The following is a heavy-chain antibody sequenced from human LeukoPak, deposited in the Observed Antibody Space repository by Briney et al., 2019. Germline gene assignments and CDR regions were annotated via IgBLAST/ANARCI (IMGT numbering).Heavy chain of an antibody. CDR2: ISYSSSYI. Sequence: PGGSLRLSCAASGFIFSSHSMSWVRQAPGKGLEWVSSISYSSSYIKYADLVKGRISISRDNAKNSLYLQMNSLRAEDTAVYYCARDVYYGSGSPRLDYWGQGTLVTVSS. CDR3: ARDVYYGSGSPRLDY. D-gene: IGHD3-10*01. CDR1: GFIFSSHS. V-gene: IGHV3-21*01. J-gene: IGHJ4*02.